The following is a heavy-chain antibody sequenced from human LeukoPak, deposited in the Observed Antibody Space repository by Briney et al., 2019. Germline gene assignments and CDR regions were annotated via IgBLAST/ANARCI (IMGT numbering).Heavy chain of an antibody. CDR2: MNPNSGNT. D-gene: IGHD3-9*01. V-gene: IGHV1-8*01. Sequence: GASVKVSCKASGYTFTSYDINWVRQATGQGLEWMGWMNPNSGNTGYAQKFQGRVTMTRNTSISTAYMELSSLRSEDTAVYYCARYGHGRYFDWSMSTYYYYGMDVWGQGTTVTVSS. CDR3: ARYGHGRYFDWSMSTYYYYGMDV. J-gene: IGHJ6*02. CDR1: GYTFTSYD.